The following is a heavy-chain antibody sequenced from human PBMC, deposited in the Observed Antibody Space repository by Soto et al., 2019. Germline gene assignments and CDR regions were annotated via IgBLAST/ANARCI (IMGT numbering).Heavy chain of an antibody. CDR3: ARGPGGPDGPGDY. CDR1: GYTFTSYA. D-gene: IGHD2-8*02. Sequence: QVQLVQAGAEVKKPWASVTVACKASGYTFTSYALHWVRQAPGQRLEWMGWINAGNGNTKYSQKFQGRVTITRDTSASTAYMELSSLRSEDTAVYYCARGPGGPDGPGDYWGQGTLVTVSS. J-gene: IGHJ4*02. CDR2: INAGNGNT. V-gene: IGHV1-3*01.